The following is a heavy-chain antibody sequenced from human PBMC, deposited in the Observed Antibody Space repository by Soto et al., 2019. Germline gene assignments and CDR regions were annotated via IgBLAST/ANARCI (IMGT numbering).Heavy chain of an antibody. J-gene: IGHJ4*02. CDR3: AASQMGLISVLGT. CDR2: IPNSGGP. CDR1: GGSVKSFV. Sequence: PSETLSLTCTVCGGSVKSFVWGWIRQPPGKGLEWIGYIPNSGGPTYTPSLKSRVTIAIDTSRNQFSLRLTSVTTADTAVYYCAASQMGLISVLGTWGQGIQVTVSS. V-gene: IGHV4-59*02. D-gene: IGHD1-1*01.